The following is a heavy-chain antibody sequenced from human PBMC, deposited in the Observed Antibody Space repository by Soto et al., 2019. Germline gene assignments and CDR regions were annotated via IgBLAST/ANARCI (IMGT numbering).Heavy chain of an antibody. D-gene: IGHD3-16*01. J-gene: IGHJ4*02. V-gene: IGHV4-59*08. CDR3: ARRYVGTLDY. CDR2: IYYSGST. CDR1: GGSISSYY. Sequence: QVQLQESGPGLVKPSETLSLTCTVSGGSISSYYWSWIRQPPGKGLEWIGYIYYSGSTNYNPSLKRRVTIPVDTSKIQFSLKLRSVTAADTAVYYCARRYVGTLDYWGQGTLVTVSS.